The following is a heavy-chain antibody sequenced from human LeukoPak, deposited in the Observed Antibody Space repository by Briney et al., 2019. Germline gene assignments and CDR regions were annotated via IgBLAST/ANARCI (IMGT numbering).Heavy chain of an antibody. Sequence: GGSLRLSCAVSGFTVSGNYMSWVRQAPGKGLEWVSLICSVDTTLYADSVKGRFTISRDISKNTVYLQMNSLRAEDTAVYYCARRAGGYSHPYDYWGQGILVTVSS. CDR3: ARRAGGYSHPYDY. CDR2: ICSVDTT. CDR1: GFTVSGNY. V-gene: IGHV3-53*01. J-gene: IGHJ4*02. D-gene: IGHD4-23*01.